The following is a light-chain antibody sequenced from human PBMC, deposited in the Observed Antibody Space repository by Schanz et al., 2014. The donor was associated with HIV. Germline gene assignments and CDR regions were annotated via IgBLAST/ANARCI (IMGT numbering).Light chain of an antibody. CDR3: QSYDNSLGMHYV. CDR1: SSNIGTNT. Sequence: QSVLTQPLSASGTPGQRGNMSCSGSSSNIGTNTVNSAQPPPGTAPKLLIYSNNRRPSGVPDRFSGSKSGTSASLAITGLQAEDEGDYFCQSYDNSLGMHYVFGSGTKVTVL. V-gene: IGLV1-44*01. J-gene: IGLJ1*01. CDR2: SNN.